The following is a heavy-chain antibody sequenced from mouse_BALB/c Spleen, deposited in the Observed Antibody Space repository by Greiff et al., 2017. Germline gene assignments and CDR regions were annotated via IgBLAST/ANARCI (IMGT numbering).Heavy chain of an antibody. CDR2: IRNKANGYTT. Sequence: EVKLLESGGGLVQPGGSLRLSCATSGFTFTDYYMSWVRQPPGKALEWLGFIRNKANGYTTEYSASVKGRFTISRDNSQSILYLQMNTLRAEDSATYYSARDIDGYYAMDYWGQGTSVTVSS. CDR1: GFTFTDYY. J-gene: IGHJ4*01. V-gene: IGHV7-3*02. D-gene: IGHD2-3*01. CDR3: ARDIDGYYAMDY.